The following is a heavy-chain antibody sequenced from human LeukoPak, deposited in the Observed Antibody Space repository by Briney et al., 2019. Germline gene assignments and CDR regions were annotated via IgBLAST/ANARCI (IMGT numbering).Heavy chain of an antibody. CDR1: GYTFTSYG. D-gene: IGHD6-19*01. CDR2: ISAYNGNT. V-gene: IGHV1-18*01. Sequence: GSSVKVSCKASGYTFTSYGISWVRQAPGQGLEWMGWISAYNGNTNYAQKLQGRVTMTTDTSTSTAYMELRSLRSDDTAVYYCASSGGAVAQSPYYYYGMDVWGQGTTVTVSS. J-gene: IGHJ6*02. CDR3: ASSGGAVAQSPYYYYGMDV.